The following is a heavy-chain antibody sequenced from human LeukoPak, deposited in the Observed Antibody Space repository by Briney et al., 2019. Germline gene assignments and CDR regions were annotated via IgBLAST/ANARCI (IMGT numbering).Heavy chain of an antibody. CDR2: MNPNSGNT. D-gene: IGHD6-6*01. J-gene: IGHJ6*03. CDR3: ARDGWVYQVIAARWDYYYYMDV. V-gene: IGHV1-8*02. CDR1: GYTFTSYD. Sequence: GASVKVSCKASGYTFTSYDINWVRQATGQGLEWMGWMNPNSGNTGYAQKFQGRVTMTRDMSTSTVYVELSSLRSDDTAVYYCARDGWVYQVIAARWDYYYYMDVWGKGTTVTVSS.